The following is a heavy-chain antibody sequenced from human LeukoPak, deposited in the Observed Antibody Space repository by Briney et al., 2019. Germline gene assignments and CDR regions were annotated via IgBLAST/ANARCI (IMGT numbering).Heavy chain of an antibody. V-gene: IGHV4-59*08. Sequence: KPSETLSLTCTVSGGSISSYYWSWIRQPPGKGLEWIGYIYYSGSTNYNPSLKSRVTISVDTSKNQFSLKLSSVTAADTAVYYCARVPRREWLDSYYFDYWGQGTLVTVSS. CDR3: ARVPRREWLDSYYFDY. J-gene: IGHJ4*02. CDR1: GGSISSYY. D-gene: IGHD6-19*01. CDR2: IYYSGST.